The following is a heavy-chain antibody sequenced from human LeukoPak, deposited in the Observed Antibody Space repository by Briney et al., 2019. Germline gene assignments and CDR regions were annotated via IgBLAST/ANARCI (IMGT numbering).Heavy chain of an antibody. V-gene: IGHV3-66*01. CDR1: GFTVSSNY. D-gene: IGHD2-15*01. J-gene: IGHJ6*02. CDR3: ASNTDKYCSGGSCYSWFYYYYYGMDV. CDR2: IYSGGST. Sequence: GGSLRLSCAASGFTVSSNYMSWVRQAPGKGLEWVSVIYSGGSTYYADSVKGRFTISRDNSKNTLHLQMNSLRAEDTAVYYCASNTDKYCSGGSCYSWFYYYYYGMDVWGQGTTVTVSS.